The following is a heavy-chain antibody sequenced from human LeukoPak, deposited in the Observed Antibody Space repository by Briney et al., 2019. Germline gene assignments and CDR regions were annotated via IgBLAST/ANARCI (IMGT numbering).Heavy chain of an antibody. CDR3: ARGYCSSTTCYMYGMDV. CDR1: GFTFSTYA. V-gene: IGHV3-23*01. J-gene: IGHJ6*02. CDR2: FSAGGDSA. D-gene: IGHD2-2*02. Sequence: GGSLRLSCAASGFTFSTYAISWVRQAPGKGLEWVSGFSAGGDSAYYADSVKGRFTISRDNSKRTLFLQMSSLSAEDTAVYYCARGYCSSTTCYMYGMDVWGQGTTVTVSS.